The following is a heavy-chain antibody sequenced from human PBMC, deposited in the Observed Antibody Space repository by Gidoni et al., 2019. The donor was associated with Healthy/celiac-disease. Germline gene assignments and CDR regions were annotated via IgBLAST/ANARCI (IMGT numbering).Heavy chain of an antibody. D-gene: IGHD1-26*01. Sequence: EVQLVESGGGLVQPGGSLRLPCAASGFHFSSYSMNWVRQAPGKGLEWVSYISSSSSTIYYADSVKGRFTISRDNAKNSLYLQMNSLRDEDTAVYYCARASEVEWEPTYHFDYWGQGTLVTVSS. CDR3: ARASEVEWEPTYHFDY. CDR1: GFHFSSYS. V-gene: IGHV3-48*02. CDR2: ISSSSSTI. J-gene: IGHJ4*02.